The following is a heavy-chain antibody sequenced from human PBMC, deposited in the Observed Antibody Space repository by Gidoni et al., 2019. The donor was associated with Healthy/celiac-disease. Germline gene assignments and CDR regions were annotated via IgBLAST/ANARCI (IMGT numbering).Heavy chain of an antibody. V-gene: IGHV3-15*01. D-gene: IGHD6-19*01. CDR2: IKSKTEGGTT. CDR3: TTDSSGWYSDAFDI. J-gene: IGHJ3*02. Sequence: EVQLVESGGGLVKPGGSLRLSCAASGFTFSNAWMSWVRQAPGKGLEWVGRIKSKTEGGTTDYAAPVKGRFTISRDDSKNTLYLQMNSLKTEDTAVYYCTTDSSGWYSDAFDIWGQGTMVTVSS. CDR1: GFTFSNAW.